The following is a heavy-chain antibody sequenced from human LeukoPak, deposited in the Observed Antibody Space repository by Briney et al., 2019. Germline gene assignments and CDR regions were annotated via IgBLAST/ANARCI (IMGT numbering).Heavy chain of an antibody. CDR2: INPNSGGT. D-gene: IGHD6-13*01. Sequence: ASVKVSCKASGYTFTGYYMHWVRQAPGQGLEWMGWINPNSGGTNYAQKLQGRVTMTRDTSISTAYMELRRLRSDDTAVYYCARPAAGTSVPDTYYYYMDVWGKGTTVTVSS. J-gene: IGHJ6*03. V-gene: IGHV1-2*02. CDR3: ARPAAGTSVPDTYYYYMDV. CDR1: GYTFTGYY.